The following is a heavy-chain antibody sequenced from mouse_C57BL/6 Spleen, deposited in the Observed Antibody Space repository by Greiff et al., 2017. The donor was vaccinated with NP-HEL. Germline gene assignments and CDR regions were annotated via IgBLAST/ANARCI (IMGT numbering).Heavy chain of an antibody. CDR1: GFTFTDYY. J-gene: IGHJ3*01. CDR2: IRNKANGYTT. CDR3: ARDDYGSSYDAWFAY. Sequence: EVKVVESGGGLVQPGGSLSLSCAASGFTFTDYYMSWVRQPPGKALEWLGFIRNKANGYTTEYSASVKGRFTISRDNSQSILYLQMNALRAEDSATYYCARDDYGSSYDAWFAYWGQGTLVTVSA. D-gene: IGHD1-1*01. V-gene: IGHV7-3*01.